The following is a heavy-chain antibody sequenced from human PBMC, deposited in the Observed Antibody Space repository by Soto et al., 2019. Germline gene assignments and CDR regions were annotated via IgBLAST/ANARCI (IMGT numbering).Heavy chain of an antibody. CDR1: GYSFTSYW. Sequence: GESLKISCKGSGYSFTSYWIGWVRQMPGKGLEWMGIIYPGDSDTRYSPSFQGQVTISADKSISTAYMELSRLRSDDTAVYYCARDGKGDYYLLTGYCNYYGMDVWGQGTTVTVSS. CDR3: ARDGKGDYYLLTGYCNYYGMDV. D-gene: IGHD3-9*01. J-gene: IGHJ6*02. CDR2: IYPGDSDT. V-gene: IGHV5-51*01.